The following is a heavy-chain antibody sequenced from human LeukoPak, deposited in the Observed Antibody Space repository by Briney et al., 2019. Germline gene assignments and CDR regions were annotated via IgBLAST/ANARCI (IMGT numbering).Heavy chain of an antibody. V-gene: IGHV4-34*01. Sequence: SETLSLTCAVYGGSFSGYYWSWLRQPPGKGLEWIGEINHSGSTNYNPSLKSRVTISVDTSKNQFSLKLSSVTAADTAVYYCARAVLWGYCSSTSCYNWFDPWGQGTLVTVSS. CDR2: INHSGST. D-gene: IGHD2-2*01. J-gene: IGHJ5*02. CDR3: ARAVLWGYCSSTSCYNWFDP. CDR1: GGSFSGYY.